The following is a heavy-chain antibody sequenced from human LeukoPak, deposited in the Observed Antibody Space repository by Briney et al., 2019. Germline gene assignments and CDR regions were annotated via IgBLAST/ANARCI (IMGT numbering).Heavy chain of an antibody. CDR3: ARDDYETLDY. J-gene: IGHJ4*02. CDR2: FTGSSGSP. D-gene: IGHD4-17*01. V-gene: IGHV3-23*01. CDR1: GFTFSSYA. Sequence: GGSLRLSCIASGFTFSSYAMSWVRQAPGKGLEWVSAFTGSSGSPYYADSVKGRFTISRDDSKNTLYLHITSLRVEDTAVYYCARDDYETLDYWGQGTLVTVSS.